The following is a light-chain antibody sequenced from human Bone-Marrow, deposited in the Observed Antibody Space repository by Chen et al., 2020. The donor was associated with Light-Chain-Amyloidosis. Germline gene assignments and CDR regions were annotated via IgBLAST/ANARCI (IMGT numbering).Light chain of an antibody. CDR2: DDS. CDR3: QVWDRSSDRPV. J-gene: IGLJ3*02. V-gene: IGLV3-21*02. Sequence: SYVLTQPSSVSVAPGQTATIACGGNNIGSTSVPWYQQPPGQAPPLVVYDDSDRPSGIPERLSGSNSGNTATLTISRVEAGDEADYYCQVWDRSSDRPVFGGGTKLTVL. CDR1: NIGSTS.